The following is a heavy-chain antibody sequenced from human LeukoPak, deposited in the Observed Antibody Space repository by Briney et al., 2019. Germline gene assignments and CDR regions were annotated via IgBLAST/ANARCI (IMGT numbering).Heavy chain of an antibody. CDR2: IYYSGST. CDR3: ASPTVTTDAFDI. D-gene: IGHD4-17*01. Sequence: SETLSLTCTVSGGSISSGDYYWSWIRQPPGKGLEWIGYIYYSGSTYYNPSLKSRVTISVDTSKNQFSLKLSSVTAADTAVYYCASPTVTTDAFDIWGQGTMVTVSS. J-gene: IGHJ3*02. V-gene: IGHV4-30-4*08. CDR1: GGSISSGDYY.